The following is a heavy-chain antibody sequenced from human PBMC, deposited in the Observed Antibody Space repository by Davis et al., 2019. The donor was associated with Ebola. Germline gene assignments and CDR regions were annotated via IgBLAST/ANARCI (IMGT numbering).Heavy chain of an antibody. CDR1: GFTFSGYW. CDR3: AKDGITFGGVIATVGFDY. V-gene: IGHV3-23*01. CDR2: INNNGGNT. J-gene: IGHJ4*02. Sequence: PGGSLRLSCAASGFTFSGYWMSWVRQAPGKGLEWVSAINNNGGNTYYADSVKGRFTISRDNSKNTLYLQMNSLRAEDTAVYYCAKDGITFGGVIATVGFDYWGQGTLVTVSS. D-gene: IGHD3-16*02.